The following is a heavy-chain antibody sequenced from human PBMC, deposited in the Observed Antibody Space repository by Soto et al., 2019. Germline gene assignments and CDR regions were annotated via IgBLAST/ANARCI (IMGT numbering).Heavy chain of an antibody. D-gene: IGHD6-6*01. J-gene: IGHJ5*02. CDR1: GDSVSSNSAA. CDR3: AIGLQSGLSSSNWFDP. Sequence: PSQTLSLTCAISGDSVSSNSAAWNWIRQSPSRGLEWLGRTYYRSKWYNDYAVSVKSRITINPDTSKNQFSLQLNSVTPEDTAVYYCAIGLQSGLSSSNWFDPWGQGTLVTVSS. V-gene: IGHV6-1*01. CDR2: TYYRSKWYN.